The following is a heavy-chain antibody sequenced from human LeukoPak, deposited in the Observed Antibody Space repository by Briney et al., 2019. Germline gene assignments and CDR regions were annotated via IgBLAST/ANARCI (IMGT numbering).Heavy chain of an antibody. V-gene: IGHV3-30-3*01. D-gene: IGHD3-10*01. CDR2: ISYDGSNK. CDR3: ARGPRVLLWFGGAFDI. J-gene: IGHJ3*02. CDR1: GFTFSSYA. Sequence: GGSLRLSCAASGFTFSSYAMHWVRQAPGKGLEWVAVISYDGSNKYYADSVKGRFTISRDNSKNTLYLQMNSLRAEDTAVYYCARGPRVLLWFGGAFDIWGQGTMVTVSS.